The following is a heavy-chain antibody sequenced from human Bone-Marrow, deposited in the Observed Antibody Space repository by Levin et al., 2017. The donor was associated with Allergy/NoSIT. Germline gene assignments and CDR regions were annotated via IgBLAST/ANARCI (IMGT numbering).Heavy chain of an antibody. Sequence: GESLKISCAASGFTFSSYSMNWVRQAPGKGLEWVSSISSSSSYIYYADSVKGRFTISRDNAKNSLYLQMNSLRAEDTAVYYCARVEVYCSSTSCYWRGGYYYYGMDVWGQGTTVTVSS. J-gene: IGHJ6*02. V-gene: IGHV3-21*01. CDR1: GFTFSSYS. CDR2: ISSSSSYI. CDR3: ARVEVYCSSTSCYWRGGYYYYGMDV. D-gene: IGHD2-2*01.